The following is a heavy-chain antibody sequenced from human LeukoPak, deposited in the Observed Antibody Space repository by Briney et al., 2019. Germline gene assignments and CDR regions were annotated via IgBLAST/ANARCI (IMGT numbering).Heavy chain of an antibody. CDR3: ATAYWEYQLLLLGLDP. V-gene: IGHV1-24*01. CDR1: GYTLTELS. Sequence: ASVKVSCKVSGYTLTELSMHWVRQAPGKGLEWMGGFDPEDGETIYAQKFQGRVTMTEDTSTDTAYMELSSLRSEDTAVYYCATAYWEYQLLLLGLDPWGQGTLVTVSS. D-gene: IGHD2-2*01. CDR2: FDPEDGET. J-gene: IGHJ5*02.